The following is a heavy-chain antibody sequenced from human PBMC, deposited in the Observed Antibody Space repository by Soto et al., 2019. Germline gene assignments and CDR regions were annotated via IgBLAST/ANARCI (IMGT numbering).Heavy chain of an antibody. CDR2: INHSGST. D-gene: IGHD3-10*01. V-gene: IGHV4-34*01. CDR1: GGSFSGYY. J-gene: IGHJ5*02. Sequence: PSETLSLTCAVYGGSFSGYYWSWIRQPPGKGLEWIVEINHSGSTNYNPSLKSRVTISVDTSKNQFSLKLSSVTAADTAVYYCARWGVLLWFGGFDPWGQGTLVTVSS. CDR3: ARWGVLLWFGGFDP.